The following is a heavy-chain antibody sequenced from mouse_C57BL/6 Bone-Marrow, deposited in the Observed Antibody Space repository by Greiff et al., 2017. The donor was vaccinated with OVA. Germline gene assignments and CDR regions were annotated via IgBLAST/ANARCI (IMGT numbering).Heavy chain of an antibody. V-gene: IGHV1-81*01. D-gene: IGHD1-1*01. CDR1: GYTFTSYG. J-gene: IGHJ3*01. CDR2: IYPRSGNT. Sequence: QVHVKQSGAELARPGASVKLSCKASGYTFTSYGISWVKQRTGQGLEWIGEIYPRSGNTYYNEKFKGKATLTADKSSSTAYMELRSLTSEDSAVYFCANYYYGSYWGQGTLVTVSA. CDR3: ANYYYGSY.